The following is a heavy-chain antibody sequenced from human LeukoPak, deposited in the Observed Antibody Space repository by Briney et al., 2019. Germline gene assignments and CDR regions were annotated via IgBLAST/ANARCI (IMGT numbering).Heavy chain of an antibody. CDR1: GFTFSSYD. Sequence: PGRSLRLSCAASGFTFSSYDLHWVRQAPGKGLEWVAVISYDGSNKYYADSVKGRFTISRDNSKNTLYLQMNSLRAEDTAVYYCAKEGSVATIDYWDQGTLVTVSS. CDR3: AKEGSVATIDY. D-gene: IGHD5-12*01. V-gene: IGHV3-30*18. CDR2: ISYDGSNK. J-gene: IGHJ4*02.